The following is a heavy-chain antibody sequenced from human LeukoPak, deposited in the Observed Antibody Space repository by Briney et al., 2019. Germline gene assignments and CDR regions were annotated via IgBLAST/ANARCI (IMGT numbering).Heavy chain of an antibody. CDR1: GYTFTSYY. CDR3: ARVWELLGAFDI. V-gene: IGHV1-46*01. J-gene: IGHJ3*02. Sequence: ASVKVSCKASGYTFTSYYMHWVRQAPGQGLEWMGIINPSGGSTSYAQKFQRRVTMTRDTSTSTVYMELSSLRSEDTAVYYCARVWELLGAFDIWGQGTMVTVSS. CDR2: INPSGGST. D-gene: IGHD1-26*01.